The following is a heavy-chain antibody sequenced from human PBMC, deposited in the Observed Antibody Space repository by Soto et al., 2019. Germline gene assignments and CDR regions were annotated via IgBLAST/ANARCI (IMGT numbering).Heavy chain of an antibody. V-gene: IGHV3-23*01. CDR3: ATVTCSGDYRL. CDR2: ITRGDGTT. D-gene: IGHD3-10*02. Sequence: VQLLESGGTLVQPGGSLRVSCAASESTFNSYDMSWVRQAPGKGLEWVSTITRGDGTTYYADSVKGRFTISRDNSKNTVYLQMNSLRAEDTAVYYWATVTCSGDYRLWGQGTLVTVSS. CDR1: ESTFNSYD. J-gene: IGHJ4*02.